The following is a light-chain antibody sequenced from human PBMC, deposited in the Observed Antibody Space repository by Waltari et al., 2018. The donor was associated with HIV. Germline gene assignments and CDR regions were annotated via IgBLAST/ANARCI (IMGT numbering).Light chain of an antibody. J-gene: IGKJ2*01. CDR1: QSIFYNSNNKNY. Sequence: DIVMTQSPDSLAVSLGERATINCKSSQSIFYNSNNKNYLAWYQRKPGQPPKLLIYWASTRESGVPDRFSGSGSGTYFTLTISSLQAEDVAVYYCQQYFTSPVTFGQGTKLEIK. CDR3: QQYFTSPVT. CDR2: WAS. V-gene: IGKV4-1*01.